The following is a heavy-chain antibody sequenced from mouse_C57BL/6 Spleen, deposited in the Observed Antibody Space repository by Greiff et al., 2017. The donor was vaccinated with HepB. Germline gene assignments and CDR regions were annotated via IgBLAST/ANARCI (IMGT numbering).Heavy chain of an antibody. CDR1: GYTFTSYW. Sequence: VQLQQSGAELAKPGASVKLSCKASGYTFTSYWMHWVKQRPGQGLEWIGYINPSSGYTKYNQKFKDKDTLTADKSSSTAYMQLSSLTYEDSAVYYCARGGGSSYSYWYFDVWGTGTTVTVSS. D-gene: IGHD1-1*01. V-gene: IGHV1-7*01. CDR3: ARGGGSSYSYWYFDV. J-gene: IGHJ1*03. CDR2: INPSSGYT.